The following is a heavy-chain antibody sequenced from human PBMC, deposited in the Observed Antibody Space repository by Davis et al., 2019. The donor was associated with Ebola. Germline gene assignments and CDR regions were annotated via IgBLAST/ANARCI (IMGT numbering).Heavy chain of an antibody. D-gene: IGHD4-23*01. V-gene: IGHV4-59*08. CDR1: GASIRSHY. CDR2: IYYTGTT. Sequence: MPSETLSLTCTVSGASIRSHYWSWIRQPPGKGLEWIGYIYYTGTTNFNPFLKSRVTLSVHTSENKFSLKLSSMTAADTAVYYCARQESQLHRYYFNSWGQGTLVTVSS. CDR3: ARQESQLHRYYFNS. J-gene: IGHJ4*02.